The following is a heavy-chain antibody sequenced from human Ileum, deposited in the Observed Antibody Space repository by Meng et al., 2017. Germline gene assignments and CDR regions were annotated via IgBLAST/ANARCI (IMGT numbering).Heavy chain of an antibody. CDR3: ARGGGSYYHFDY. V-gene: IGHV6-1*01. CDR2: TYYRSKWFN. Sequence: HAHWQHSSQDRLKPAQTLASPCAISGDRVSSNSAAWNGIRQYPSRGLEWLGRTYYRSKWFNEYAVSMKSRITINPDTSEDQFSLQLNSVTPEDAAVYYCARGGGSYYHFDYWGQGTLVTVSS. CDR1: GDRVSSNSAA. J-gene: IGHJ4*02. D-gene: IGHD1-26*01.